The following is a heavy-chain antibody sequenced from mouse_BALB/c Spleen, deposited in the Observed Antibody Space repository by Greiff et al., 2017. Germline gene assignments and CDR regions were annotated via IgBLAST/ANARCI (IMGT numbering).Heavy chain of an antibody. J-gene: IGHJ3*01. D-gene: IGHD2-4*01. Sequence: EVQLQQSGAELVRPGASVKLSCKASGFNIKDYYMHWVKQRPEQGLEWIGWIDPENGNTIYDPKFQGKASITADTSSNTAYLQLSSLTSEDTAVYYCTRVDYSAYWGQGTLVTVSA. CDR2: IDPENGNT. CDR1: GFNIKDYY. V-gene: IGHV14-1*02. CDR3: TRVDYSAY.